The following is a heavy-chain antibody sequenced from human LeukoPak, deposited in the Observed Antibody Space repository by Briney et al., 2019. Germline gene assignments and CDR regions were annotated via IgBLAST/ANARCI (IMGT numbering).Heavy chain of an antibody. CDR3: ARGGYDFWSGYYPNWFDP. V-gene: IGHV4-59*01. J-gene: IGHJ5*02. Sequence: SETLSLTCTVSGGSISSYYWSWIRQPPGKGLEWIGYIYYSGSTNYNPSLTSRVTISVDTSKNQFSLKLSSVTAADTAVYYCARGGYDFWSGYYPNWFDPWGQGTLVTVSS. CDR1: GGSISSYY. D-gene: IGHD3-3*01. CDR2: IYYSGST.